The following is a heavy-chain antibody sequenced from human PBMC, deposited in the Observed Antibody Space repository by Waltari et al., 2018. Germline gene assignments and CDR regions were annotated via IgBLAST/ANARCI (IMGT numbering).Heavy chain of an antibody. CDR3: ARAVGVVPAARAFDI. CDR1: GGSISSSSYY. Sequence: QLQLQESGPGLVKPSETLSLTCTVSGGSISSSSYYWGWIRQPPGKGLEWIGYIYYSGSTNYNPALKSRVTRSVDTSKNQFSLKLSSVTAADTAVYYCARAVGVVPAARAFDIWGQGTMVTVSS. D-gene: IGHD2-2*01. J-gene: IGHJ3*02. CDR2: IYYSGST. V-gene: IGHV4-61*05.